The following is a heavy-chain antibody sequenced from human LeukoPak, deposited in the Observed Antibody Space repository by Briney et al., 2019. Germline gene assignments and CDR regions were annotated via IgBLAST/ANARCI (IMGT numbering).Heavy chain of an antibody. D-gene: IGHD6-19*01. CDR1: GFTFSSYA. J-gene: IGHJ5*02. V-gene: IGHV3-30*04. Sequence: GGSLRLSCAASGFTFSSYAMHWVRQAPGKGLEWVAVISYDGSNKYYADSVKGRFTISRDNSENTLYLQMNSLRAEDTAVYYCARDREQWLVAWWFDPWGQGTLVTVSS. CDR3: ARDREQWLVAWWFDP. CDR2: ISYDGSNK.